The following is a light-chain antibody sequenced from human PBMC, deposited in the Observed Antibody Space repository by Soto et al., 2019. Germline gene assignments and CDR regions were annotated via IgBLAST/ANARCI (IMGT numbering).Light chain of an antibody. CDR3: QQYGTSPVT. V-gene: IGKV3-20*01. CDR2: AAS. Sequence: EIVLTQSPGTLSLSPGERATLSCRASQSVSSTYLAWYQQRPGQAPRLLIFAASSRATGIPDRFSGSGSGTDFTLTVGRLEPEDVAVYFCQQYGTSPVTFGQGTRLEIK. CDR1: QSVSSTY. J-gene: IGKJ5*01.